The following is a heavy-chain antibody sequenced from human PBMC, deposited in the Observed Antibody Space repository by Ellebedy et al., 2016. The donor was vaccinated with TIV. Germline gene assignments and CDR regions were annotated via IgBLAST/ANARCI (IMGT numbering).Heavy chain of an antibody. J-gene: IGHJ3*02. CDR3: AKISPTHRGAFDI. V-gene: IGHV3-23*01. Sequence: GESLKISXEASGFTFSSYAMSWLRQAPGKGLEWDSVFGGRSTTTYYADSVKGRFTISRDNSKNTLFLQMNSLRGDDTARYYCAKISPTHRGAFDIWGQGTMVTVSS. CDR2: FGGRSTTT. CDR1: GFTFSSYA. D-gene: IGHD3-3*02.